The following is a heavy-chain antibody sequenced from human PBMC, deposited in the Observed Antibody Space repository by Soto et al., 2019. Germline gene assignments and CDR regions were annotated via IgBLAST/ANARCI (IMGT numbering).Heavy chain of an antibody. CDR1: GFTFNNYA. D-gene: IGHD3-3*01. J-gene: IGHJ4*02. Sequence: EVQLLESGGGLVQPGGSLRLSCAASGFTFNNYAMTWVRQTPGRGLEWVSSITNSGGRTYYANSVKGRFTISRDNSKNTLYLQMNSLRAEDTALYYCAKANSYDFCSAFYTAWGQGSLVTVSS. CDR2: ITNSGGRT. CDR3: AKANSYDFCSAFYTA. V-gene: IGHV3-23*01.